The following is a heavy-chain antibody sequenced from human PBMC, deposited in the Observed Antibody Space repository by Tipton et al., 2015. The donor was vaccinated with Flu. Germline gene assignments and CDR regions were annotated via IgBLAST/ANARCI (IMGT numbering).Heavy chain of an antibody. D-gene: IGHD2-2*01. Sequence: SLRLSCAASGFTFDDYAMHWVRQAPGKGLEWVSGISWNSGSIGYADSVKGRFTISRDNAKNSLYLQMNSLRAEDTALYYCAKGVYQLLYAGEEFGYWGQGTLVTVSS. J-gene: IGHJ4*02. CDR3: AKGVYQLLYAGEEFGY. CDR2: ISWNSGSI. V-gene: IGHV3-9*01. CDR1: GFTFDDYA.